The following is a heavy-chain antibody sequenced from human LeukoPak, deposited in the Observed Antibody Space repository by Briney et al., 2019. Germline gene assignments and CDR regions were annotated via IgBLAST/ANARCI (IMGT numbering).Heavy chain of an antibody. CDR3: ARDAQSTIYSRAPDYYYYYMDV. D-gene: IGHD4-11*01. CDR1: GFTLSNYG. CDR2: ISSSGGGGNK. Sequence: PGGSLRLSCAASGFTLSNYGMNWVRQAPEKGLEWVSRISSSGGGGNKYYADSVKGRFTISRDNSKNTLYLQMNSLRAEDTAVYYCARDAQSTIYSRAPDYYYYYMDVWGKGTTVTVSS. V-gene: IGHV3-23*01. J-gene: IGHJ6*03.